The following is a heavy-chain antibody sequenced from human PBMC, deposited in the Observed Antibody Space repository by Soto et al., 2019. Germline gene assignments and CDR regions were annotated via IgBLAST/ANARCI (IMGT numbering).Heavy chain of an antibody. CDR3: ARGSWADGMDV. CDR1: GGSISSYY. J-gene: IGHJ6*02. CDR2: IYTSGST. Sequence: SETLSLTCTVSGGSISSYYWSWVRRPAGKGLEWIGRIYTSGSTNYNPSLKSRVTMSVDTSKNQLSLKLSSVTAADTAVYYCARGSWADGMDVWGQGTTVTVSS. V-gene: IGHV4-4*07. D-gene: IGHD6-13*01.